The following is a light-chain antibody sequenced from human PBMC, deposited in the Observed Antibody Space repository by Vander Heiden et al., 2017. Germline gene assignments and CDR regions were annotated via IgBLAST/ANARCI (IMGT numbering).Light chain of an antibody. V-gene: IGKV1D-8*02. CDR2: AAS. CDR3: QQYYSFPRT. J-gene: IGKJ1*01. Sequence: AIGMTQSPSLLPASTGDRVTISCRMSQSISSYLAWYQQKPRDAPELLIYAASTLQSGVPSRFSSSGSGTNFTLTISCLLSEDFATYYCQQYYSFPRTFGQGTKVEIK. CDR1: QSISSY.